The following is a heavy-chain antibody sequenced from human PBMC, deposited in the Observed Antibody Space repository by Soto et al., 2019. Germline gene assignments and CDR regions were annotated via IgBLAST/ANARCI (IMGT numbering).Heavy chain of an antibody. CDR3: ARDRARSYYYDSSGLAGLDY. V-gene: IGHV3-7*03. J-gene: IGHJ4*02. D-gene: IGHD3-22*01. CDR1: GFTFSSYW. CDR2: IKQDGSEK. Sequence: GGSLRLSCAASGFTFSSYWMSWFRQAPGKGLEWVANIKQDGSEKYYVDSVKGRFTISRDNAKNSLYLQMNSLRAEDTAVYYCARDRARSYYYDSSGLAGLDYWGQGTLVTVSS.